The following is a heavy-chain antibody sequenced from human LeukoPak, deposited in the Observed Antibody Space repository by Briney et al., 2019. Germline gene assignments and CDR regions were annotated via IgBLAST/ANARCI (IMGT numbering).Heavy chain of an antibody. CDR1: GDTFSRYA. D-gene: IGHD2-21*02. Sequence: GSSVKVTCKASGDTFSRYAISWVRQAPGQGLEWMGGIIPIFGTANYAQKFQGRVTITADESTSTAYMELSSLRSEDTAVYYCAVVVTANPGAFDIWGKGTMVTVSS. V-gene: IGHV1-69*01. CDR2: IIPIFGTA. J-gene: IGHJ3*02. CDR3: AVVVTANPGAFDI.